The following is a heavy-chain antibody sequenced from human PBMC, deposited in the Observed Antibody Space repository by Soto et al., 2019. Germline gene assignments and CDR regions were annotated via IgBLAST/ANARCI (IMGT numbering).Heavy chain of an antibody. CDR3: ARSFYCSGGSCYHYYDSSGDAFDI. J-gene: IGHJ3*02. V-gene: IGHV1-18*01. D-gene: IGHD2-15*01. CDR1: GYTFTSYG. Sequence: QVQLVQSGAEVKKPGASVKVSCKASGYTFTSYGISWVRQAPGQGLEWMGWISAYNGNTNYAQKLQGRVTMTTDTSTSTAYMELRSLRSDDTAVYYCARSFYCSGGSCYHYYDSSGDAFDIWGQGTMVTVSS. CDR2: ISAYNGNT.